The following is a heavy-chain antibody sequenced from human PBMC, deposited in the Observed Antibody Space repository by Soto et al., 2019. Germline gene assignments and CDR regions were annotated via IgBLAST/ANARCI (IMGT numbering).Heavy chain of an antibody. Sequence: PGGSLRLSCAASGFTFSDYYMSWIRQAPGKGLEWVSYISSSGSTIYYADSVKGRFTISRDSAKNSLYLQMNSLRAEDTAVYYCARDRGYPNYYYYYYMDVWGKGTTVTVSS. D-gene: IGHD3-10*01. CDR1: GFTFSDYY. CDR2: ISSSGSTI. V-gene: IGHV3-11*01. J-gene: IGHJ6*03. CDR3: ARDRGYPNYYYYYYMDV.